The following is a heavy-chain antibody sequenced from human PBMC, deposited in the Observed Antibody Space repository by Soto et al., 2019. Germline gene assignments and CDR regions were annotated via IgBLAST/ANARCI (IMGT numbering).Heavy chain of an antibody. CDR1: GFTFSSYG. CDR2: IWYDGSNK. D-gene: IGHD2-2*02. V-gene: IGHV3-33*01. CDR3: ARAHCSSTSCYTYCDY. J-gene: IGHJ4*02. Sequence: SLRLSCAASGFTFSSYGMHWVRQAPGKGLEWVAVIWYDGSNKYYADSVKGRFTISRDNSKNTLYLQMNSLRAEDTAVYYCARAHCSSTSCYTYCDYWGQGTLVTVS.